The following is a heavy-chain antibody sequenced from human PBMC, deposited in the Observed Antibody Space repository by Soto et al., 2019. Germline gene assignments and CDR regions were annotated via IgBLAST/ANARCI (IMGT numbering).Heavy chain of an antibody. J-gene: IGHJ3*02. D-gene: IGHD3-22*01. CDR3: ARGGRYYDTEAFDI. CDR2: INPNSGDI. Sequence: GASVKVSCKASGYTFTGNYMHWVRQAPGQGLEWMGWINPNSGDINYAQKFQGRVTMTRDTSISTAYMELGRLRFDDTAVYYCARGGRYYDTEAFDIWGQGTMVTVSS. V-gene: IGHV1-2*02. CDR1: GYTFTGNY.